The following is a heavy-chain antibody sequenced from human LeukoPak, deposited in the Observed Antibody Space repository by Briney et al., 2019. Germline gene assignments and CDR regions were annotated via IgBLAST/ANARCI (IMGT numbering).Heavy chain of an antibody. J-gene: IGHJ6*02. CDR1: GYTFTSYA. CDR2: INAGNGNR. Sequence: ASVKVSCKASGYTFTSYAMHWARQAPGQRLEWMGWINAGNGNRKYSQKFQGRVTIIRDTSASTAHMELSSLRSEDTAVYYCARDSVLHYDSSGYYPLYGMDVWGQGTTVTVSS. V-gene: IGHV1-3*01. CDR3: ARDSVLHYDSSGYYPLYGMDV. D-gene: IGHD3-22*01.